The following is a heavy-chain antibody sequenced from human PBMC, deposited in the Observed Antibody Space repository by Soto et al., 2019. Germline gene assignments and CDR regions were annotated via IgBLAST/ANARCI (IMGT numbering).Heavy chain of an antibody. Sequence: PGGSLRLSCAASGFRFSSYTMIWVRQAPAQGLEWVSAVSGSSRSTYYADSVKGRFTISRDNAKNLLYLQMNSLRAEDTAVYYCARVGAYCGGDCYRGWFDPWGQGTLVTVSS. V-gene: IGHV3-21*01. J-gene: IGHJ5*02. CDR1: GFRFSSYT. D-gene: IGHD2-21*02. CDR3: ARVGAYCGGDCYRGWFDP. CDR2: VSGSSRST.